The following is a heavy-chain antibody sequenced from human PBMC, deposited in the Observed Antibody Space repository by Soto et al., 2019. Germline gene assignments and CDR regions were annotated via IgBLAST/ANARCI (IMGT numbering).Heavy chain of an antibody. CDR1: GGSISSYY. V-gene: IGHV4-59*01. CDR2: IYYSGST. Sequence: SETLSLTCTVSGGSISSYYWSWIRQPPGKGLEWIGYIYYSGSTNYNPSLKSRVTISVDTSKNQFSLKLSSVTAADTAVYYCARDMSGYDYFDYWGQGTLVTVSS. J-gene: IGHJ4*02. D-gene: IGHD5-12*01. CDR3: ARDMSGYDYFDY.